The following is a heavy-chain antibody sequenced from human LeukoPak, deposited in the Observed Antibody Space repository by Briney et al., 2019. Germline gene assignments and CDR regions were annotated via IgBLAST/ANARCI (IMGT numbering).Heavy chain of an antibody. J-gene: IGHJ4*02. CDR2: INPNSGGT. CDR3: ARGGDYYDSSGYYCFDY. CDR1: GYTFTGYY. D-gene: IGHD3-22*01. V-gene: IGHV1-2*02. Sequence: ASVKVSCKASGYTFTGYYMHWVRQAPGQGLEWMGWINPNSGGTNYAQKFQGRVTMTRDTSISTAYMELSRLRSDDTAVYYCARGGDYYDSSGYYCFDYWGQGTLVTVSS.